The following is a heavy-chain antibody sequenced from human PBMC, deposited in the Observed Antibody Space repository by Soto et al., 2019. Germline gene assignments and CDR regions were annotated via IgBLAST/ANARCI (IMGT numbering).Heavy chain of an antibody. CDR1: GGTFSSYA. Sequence: QVQLVQSGAEVKKPGSSVKVSCKASGGTFSSYAISWVRQAPGQGLEWMGGIIPIFGTANYAQKFQGRVPITAHDSTSTAHMELSSLRSEVTAVYYCARSDCISTSCYSGFDPWGQGTLVTVSS. J-gene: IGHJ5*02. CDR3: ARSDCISTSCYSGFDP. V-gene: IGHV1-69*12. D-gene: IGHD2-2*01. CDR2: IIPIFGTA.